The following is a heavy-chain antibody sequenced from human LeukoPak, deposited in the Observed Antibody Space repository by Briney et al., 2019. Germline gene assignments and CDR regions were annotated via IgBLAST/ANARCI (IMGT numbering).Heavy chain of an antibody. J-gene: IGHJ6*03. CDR3: ARDRHVPGLYYYYMDV. V-gene: IGHV3-48*01. Sequence: QPGGSLRVSCAASGFTFSDYSMNWVRQAPGKGLESVSYISSSSATIFYADSVKGRFTISRDNAKNSLYLQMNSLRPEDTAVYFCARDRHVPGLYYYYMDVWGKGTTVTVSS. CDR1: GFTFSDYS. CDR2: ISSSSATI. D-gene: IGHD6-6*01.